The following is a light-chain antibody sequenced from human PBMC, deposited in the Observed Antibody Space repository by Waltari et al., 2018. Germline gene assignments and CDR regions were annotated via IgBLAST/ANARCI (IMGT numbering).Light chain of an antibody. CDR2: WAS. CDR1: QGVLYSSNNKNY. CDR3: QQYFGIPLT. V-gene: IGKV4-1*01. Sequence: DIVMTQSPDSLAVSLGERATINCKSSQGVLYSSNNKNYLAWYQQKPGQPPKLLIHWASIRESGVPDRFSGSGSGTDFTLTISSLQAEDVAVYFCQQYFGIPLTFGGGTKVEIK. J-gene: IGKJ4*01.